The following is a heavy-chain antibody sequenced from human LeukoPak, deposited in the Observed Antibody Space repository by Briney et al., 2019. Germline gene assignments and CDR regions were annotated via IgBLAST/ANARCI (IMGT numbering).Heavy chain of an antibody. CDR2: IYYSGST. D-gene: IGHD6-13*01. Sequence: SENLSLTGTVSGGSISSHYWSWIRQPPGQGLEGIVYIYYSGSTNYNPSLKSRVTISVDTSKNQFSLKLSSVTAADTAVYYCARLLAAAGTGWFDPWGQGTLVTVSS. CDR3: ARLLAAAGTGWFDP. V-gene: IGHV4-59*11. J-gene: IGHJ5*02. CDR1: GGSISSHY.